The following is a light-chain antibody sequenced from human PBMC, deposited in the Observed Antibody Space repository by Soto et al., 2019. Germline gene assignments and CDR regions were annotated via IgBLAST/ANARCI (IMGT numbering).Light chain of an antibody. J-gene: IGKJ2*01. CDR3: QQYGSSPPYT. CDR2: AAS. V-gene: IGKV3-20*01. Sequence: EIVLTQSPGTLSLSPGERATLSCRASQSVSSGYLARYQQKPGQAPRLLIFAASSRATDIPDRFSGSGSGTDFTLTISRLEPEDFAVYYCQQYGSSPPYTFGQGTKLEIK. CDR1: QSVSSGY.